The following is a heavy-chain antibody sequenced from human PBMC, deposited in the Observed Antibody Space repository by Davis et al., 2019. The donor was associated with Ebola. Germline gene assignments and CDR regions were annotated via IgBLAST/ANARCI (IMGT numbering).Heavy chain of an antibody. J-gene: IGHJ3*02. CDR1: GGTFSSYA. CDR3: ARGDYDAFDI. D-gene: IGHD4-17*01. CDR2: IIPILGIA. Sequence: SVKVSCKASGGTFSSYAISWVRQAPGQGLEWMGGIIPILGIANYAQKFQGRVTMTRDTSTSTVYMELSSLRSEDTAVYYCARGDYDAFDIWGQGTMVTVSS. V-gene: IGHV1-69*10.